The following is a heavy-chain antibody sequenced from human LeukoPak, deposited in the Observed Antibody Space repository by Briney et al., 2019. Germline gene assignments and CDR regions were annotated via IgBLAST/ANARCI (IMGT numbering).Heavy chain of an antibody. J-gene: IGHJ5*02. Sequence: SETLSLTCAVYGGSFSGYYWSWIRQPPGKGLEWIGSIYYSGSTYYNPSLKSRVTISVDTSKNQFSLKLSSVTAADTAVYYCARSVGYCSSTSCLNWFDPWGQGTLVTVSS. CDR3: ARSVGYCSSTSCLNWFDP. CDR2: IYYSGST. D-gene: IGHD2-2*01. CDR1: GGSFSGYY. V-gene: IGHV4-34*01.